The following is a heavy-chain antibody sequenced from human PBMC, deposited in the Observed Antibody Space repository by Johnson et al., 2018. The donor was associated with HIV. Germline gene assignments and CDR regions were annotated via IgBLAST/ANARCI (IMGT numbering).Heavy chain of an antibody. J-gene: IGHJ3*02. D-gene: IGHD3-22*01. CDR3: ARDQTYYYDTSGYQGAFDI. Sequence: QMLLVESGGGVVQPGRSLRLSCAASGFTFSSYAMHWVRQAPGKGLEWVAVISYDGSNKYYAHSVKGRFTISRDNARSTLYLQMNSLRPEDTAVYYCARDQTYYYDTSGYQGAFDIWGQGTMVSVSS. CDR2: ISYDGSNK. V-gene: IGHV3-30*04. CDR1: GFTFSSYA.